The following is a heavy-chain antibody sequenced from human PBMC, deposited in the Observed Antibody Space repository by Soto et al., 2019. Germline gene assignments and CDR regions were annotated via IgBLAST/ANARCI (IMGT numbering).Heavy chain of an antibody. Sequence: SETLSLTCTVSGGSISSGGYYWSWIRQHPGKGLEWIGYIYYSGSTYYNPSLKSRVTISVDTSKNQFSLKLSSVTAADTAVYYCARDGGGDCSGGSCHPDAFDIWGQGTMVTVSS. CDR3: ARDGGGDCSGGSCHPDAFDI. D-gene: IGHD2-15*01. CDR2: IYYSGST. CDR1: GGSISSGGYY. J-gene: IGHJ3*02. V-gene: IGHV4-31*03.